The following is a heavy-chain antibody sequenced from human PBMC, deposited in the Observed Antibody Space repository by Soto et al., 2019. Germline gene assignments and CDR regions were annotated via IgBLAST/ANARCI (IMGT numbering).Heavy chain of an antibody. CDR1: GFTFSSHW. J-gene: IGHJ4*02. D-gene: IGHD3-22*01. Sequence: EVQLAESGGGSVQPGGSLRLHCAASGFTFSSHWMYWVRQAPGKGLFWVSRINSEGSSRRYADSVNGRFTVSRDNAKNTLYLQMNSLRAEDTAVYYCAREATYSSGRGMDVWGQGTLVTVSS. V-gene: IGHV3-74*01. CDR2: INSEGSSR. CDR3: AREATYSSGRGMDV.